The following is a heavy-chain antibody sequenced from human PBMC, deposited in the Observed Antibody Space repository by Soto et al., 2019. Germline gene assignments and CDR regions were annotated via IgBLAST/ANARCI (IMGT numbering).Heavy chain of an antibody. J-gene: IGHJ3*01. CDR2: IIPIFGTA. Sequence: QVQLVQSGAEVKKPGSSVKVSCKASGGTFSSYAISWVRQAPGQGLEWMGGIIPIFGTANYAQKFQGRVTITADESTSTAYMELSSLRSEDTAVYYCARESAMTTVTTAVAFDVWGRGTVVTVSS. V-gene: IGHV1-69*01. D-gene: IGHD4-4*01. CDR1: GGTFSSYA. CDR3: ARESAMTTVTTAVAFDV.